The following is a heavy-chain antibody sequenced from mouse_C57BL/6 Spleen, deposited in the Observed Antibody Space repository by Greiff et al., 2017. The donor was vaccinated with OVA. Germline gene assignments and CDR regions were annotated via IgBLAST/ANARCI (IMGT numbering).Heavy chain of an antibody. Sequence: EVQRVESGGGLVQPGGSLSLSCAASGFTFTDYYMSWVRQPPGKALEWLGFIRNKANGYTTEYSASVKGRFTISRDNSQSILYLQMNALRAEDSATYYCARSSSTVVGAMDYWGQGTSVTVSS. J-gene: IGHJ4*01. CDR3: ARSSSTVVGAMDY. V-gene: IGHV7-3*01. D-gene: IGHD1-1*01. CDR1: GFTFTDYY. CDR2: IRNKANGYTT.